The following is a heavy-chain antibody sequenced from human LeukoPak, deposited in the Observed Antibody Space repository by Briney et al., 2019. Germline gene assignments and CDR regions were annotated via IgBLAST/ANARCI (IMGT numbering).Heavy chain of an antibody. J-gene: IGHJ4*02. D-gene: IGHD2-2*01. CDR1: GFTFSSYE. V-gene: IGHV3-48*03. CDR3: ARKYCSSTSCLFDC. Sequence: GGSLRLSCAASGFTFSSYEMNWVRQAPGKGLEWVSSISSSGSSIYYADSVKGRFTISRDNAKNSLYLQMNSLRAEDTAVYYCARKYCSSTSCLFDCWGQGTLVTVSS. CDR2: ISSSGSSI.